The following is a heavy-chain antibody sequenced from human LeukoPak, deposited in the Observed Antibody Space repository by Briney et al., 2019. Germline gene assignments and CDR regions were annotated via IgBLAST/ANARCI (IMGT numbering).Heavy chain of an antibody. J-gene: IGHJ3*02. Sequence: GGSLRLSCAASGFTFNNYWMSWVRQTPGKGLEWVANVKQDGSEKRYVDSVKGRFSISRDNGNNSLYLHMNSLRVEDTAVYYCARNQEGASDAFDIWGLATLVTVST. CDR2: VKQDGSEK. CDR3: ARNQEGASDAFDI. V-gene: IGHV3-7*01. CDR1: GFTFNNYW.